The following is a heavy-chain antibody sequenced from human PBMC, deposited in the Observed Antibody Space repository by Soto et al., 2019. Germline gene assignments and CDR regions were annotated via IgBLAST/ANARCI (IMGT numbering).Heavy chain of an antibody. J-gene: IGHJ5*02. V-gene: IGHV4-39*01. CDR2: IYYSGKT. D-gene: IGHD2-21*01. CDR1: GGTIATGNYY. CDR3: ARRPDCASTNSVFCRFDP. Sequence: SETLSLTCTVSGGTIATGNYYWGWIRQPPGKGLEWIGSIYYSGKTYYNPSLKSRVTIFVDTSKNQFSLKLNSVTAADTSVYYCARRPDCASTNSVFCRFDPWGQGTLVTVSS.